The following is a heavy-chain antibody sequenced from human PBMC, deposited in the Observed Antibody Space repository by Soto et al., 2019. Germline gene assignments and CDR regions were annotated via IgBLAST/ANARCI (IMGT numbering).Heavy chain of an antibody. D-gene: IGHD2-15*01. CDR3: ATKAGDCSGGTCYFDY. Sequence: EVQLVESGGGLVQPGGSLRLSCAASGFTFSSYWMHWVRQAPGKGLEWVSRINGDGSSTTYADSVKGRFTISRDNAKNTVYLQMNSLRAEDTAVYYCATKAGDCSGGTCYFDYWGHGTLGTVSS. J-gene: IGHJ4*01. V-gene: IGHV3-74*01. CDR1: GFTFSSYW. CDR2: INGDGSST.